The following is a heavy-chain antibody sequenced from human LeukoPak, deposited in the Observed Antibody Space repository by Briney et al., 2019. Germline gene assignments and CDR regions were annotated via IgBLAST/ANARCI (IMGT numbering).Heavy chain of an antibody. CDR2: IYYSGST. Sequence: SETLSLTCTVSGGSISSSSYYWGWIRQPPGKGLEWIGSIYYSGSTYYNPSLKSRVTISVDTSKNQFSLKLSSVTAADTAVYYCARHRSTGGSSLSSSSVYRFYYYYYGMDVWGQGTTVTVSS. CDR3: ARHRSTGGSSLSSSSVYRFYYYYYGMDV. D-gene: IGHD6-6*01. CDR1: GGSISSSSYY. J-gene: IGHJ6*02. V-gene: IGHV4-39*01.